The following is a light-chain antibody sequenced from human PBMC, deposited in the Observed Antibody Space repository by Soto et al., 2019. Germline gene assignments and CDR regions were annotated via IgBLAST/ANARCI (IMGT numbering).Light chain of an antibody. CDR2: EGG. CDR1: SRDVVSYKL. V-gene: IGLV2-23*01. Sequence: QSALTQPASVSGSPGQSITISCTGASRDVVSYKLVSWYQQHPGKAPKLIIYEGGKRPSGVSDRFSGAKSGNTASLTISGLQAEDEADYYCCSYANTSTPYVFGTGTKVTVL. CDR3: CSYANTSTPYV. J-gene: IGLJ1*01.